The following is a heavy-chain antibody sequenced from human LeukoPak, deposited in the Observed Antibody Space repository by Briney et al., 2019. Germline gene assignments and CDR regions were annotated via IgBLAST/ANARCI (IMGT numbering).Heavy chain of an antibody. V-gene: IGHV5-51*01. J-gene: IGHJ4*02. CDR2: IYPGDSDT. CDR3: ARSDYETSGYYAH. Sequence: GASLKISSKSSGNSITSYWIGGVRQIPGKCLERMGIIYPGDSDTTSSPAFQGQVTISADKSISTAYLQWSSLKAADTAMYYCARSDYETSGYYAHWGQGTLVTVSS. CDR1: GNSITSYW. D-gene: IGHD3-22*01.